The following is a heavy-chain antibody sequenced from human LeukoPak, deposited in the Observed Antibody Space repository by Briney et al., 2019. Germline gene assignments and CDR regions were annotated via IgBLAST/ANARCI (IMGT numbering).Heavy chain of an antibody. V-gene: IGHV1-18*01. CDR3: ARSGVTMSFGTFDY. D-gene: IGHD2-21*02. CDR2: ISGHNGNT. Sequence: ASVKVSCKASGYTFASLGISWVRQAPGQGLEWMGWISGHNGNTNYAQKLQGRVTLTTDTSTSTAYMELRSLRSDDTAVYYCARSGVTMSFGTFDYWGHGTLVTVSS. CDR1: GYTFASLG. J-gene: IGHJ4*01.